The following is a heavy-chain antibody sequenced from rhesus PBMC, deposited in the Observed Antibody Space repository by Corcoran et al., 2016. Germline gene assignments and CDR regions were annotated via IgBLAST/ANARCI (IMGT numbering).Heavy chain of an antibody. D-gene: IGHD2-2*01. V-gene: IGHV4-65*01. CDR3: AIYCTSTTCYPFDY. Sequence: QVQLQESGPGLVKPSETLSLTCAVSGGSISSSNWWSWIRQPPGKGLEWIGYSSSSRGSNDHNPSLKSGVTSSTDTSKNQFSLKLSSVTAADAAGYYCAIYCTSTTCYPFDYGGQGVLVTVSS. CDR1: GGSISSSNW. J-gene: IGHJ4*01. CDR2: SSSSRGSN.